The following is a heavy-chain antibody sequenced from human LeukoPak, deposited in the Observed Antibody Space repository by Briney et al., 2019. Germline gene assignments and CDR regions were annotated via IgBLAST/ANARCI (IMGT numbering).Heavy chain of an antibody. J-gene: IGHJ5*02. D-gene: IGHD1-1*01. CDR3: ARGFRNDVVWFDP. CDR2: IYPGDSDT. Sequence: GASLKISSKGSGYSFTSYWNGWVRQLPGKGQEWMGIIYPGDSDTRYSPSFQGQVTISADKSISTAYLQWSSLKASDTAMYYCARGFRNDVVWFDPWGQGTLVTVSS. V-gene: IGHV5-51*01. CDR1: GYSFTSYW.